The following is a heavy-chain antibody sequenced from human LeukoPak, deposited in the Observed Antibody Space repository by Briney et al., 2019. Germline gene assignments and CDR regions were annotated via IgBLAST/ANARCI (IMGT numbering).Heavy chain of an antibody. D-gene: IGHD3-22*01. Sequence: PGGSLRLSCVASGFTFGKYWMSWVRQAPGKGLEWVANIKLDGSEKNYVDSVKGRFTISRDNSKNTLYLQMNSLRAEDTAVYYCAREYYYDSSGFHLFDPWGQGTLVTVSS. CDR2: IKLDGSEK. CDR3: AREYYYDSSGFHLFDP. V-gene: IGHV3-7*01. CDR1: GFTFGKYW. J-gene: IGHJ5*02.